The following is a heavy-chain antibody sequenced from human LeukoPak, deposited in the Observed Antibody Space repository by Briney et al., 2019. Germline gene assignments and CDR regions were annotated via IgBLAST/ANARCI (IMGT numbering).Heavy chain of an antibody. V-gene: IGHV4-39*01. CDR1: GGSISSSGHY. CDR2: IYYSGST. CDR3: DSGASFEAFDI. Sequence: SETLSLTCNVSGGSISSSGHYWGWIRQPPGKGLEWIGSIYYSGSTHYNPSLKSRVTVSADTSKNQFSLRLTSVTAADTAVYFCDSGASFEAFDIWGQGTMVTVS. D-gene: IGHD4/OR15-4a*01. J-gene: IGHJ3*02.